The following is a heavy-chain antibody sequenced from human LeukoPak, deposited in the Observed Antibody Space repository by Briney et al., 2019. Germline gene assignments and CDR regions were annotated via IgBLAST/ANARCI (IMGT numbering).Heavy chain of an antibody. D-gene: IGHD2-15*01. J-gene: IGHJ4*02. V-gene: IGHV3-23*01. CDR2: ISGSGGST. Sequence: QPGGSLRLSCAASGFTFSSYAMSWVRQAPGKGLEWVSAISGSGGSTYYADSVKGRFTISRDNSKNTLYLQMNSLRAEDTSVYYCANLGAHCSGGSCYSLDDYWGQGTLVTVSS. CDR3: ANLGAHCSGGSCYSLDDY. CDR1: GFTFSSYA.